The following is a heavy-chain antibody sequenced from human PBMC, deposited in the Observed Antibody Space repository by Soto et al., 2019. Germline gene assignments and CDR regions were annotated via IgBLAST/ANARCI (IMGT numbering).Heavy chain of an antibody. CDR1: GYTFPSYG. CDR3: ARTTAGWSLPL. Sequence: QVQLVQSGAEMKKPGASVKVSCKASGYTFPSYGISWVRQAPGQGLEWMGWISAYNGNTHFAQKFPGRVNHHTNTSTTPGYIELPRLKSDATAVKYCARTTAGWSLPLWGQGTLVTVSS. D-gene: IGHD3-3*01. J-gene: IGHJ4*02. V-gene: IGHV1-18*01. CDR2: ISAYNGNT.